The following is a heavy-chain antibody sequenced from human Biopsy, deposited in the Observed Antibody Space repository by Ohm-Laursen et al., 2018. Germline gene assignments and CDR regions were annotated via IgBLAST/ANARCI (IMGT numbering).Heavy chain of an antibody. CDR1: GGSFSGSY. V-gene: IGHV4-34*01. CDR2: MSHSGST. Sequence: TLSLTCAVYGGSFSGSYWTWIRQPPGKGLEWLGEMSHSGSTNHHPSLKSRVTISMDTSKNQFSLKLTSVTAADTAVYYCARWEVGYSANDLRFDYWGQGTLVTVSS. J-gene: IGHJ4*02. D-gene: IGHD5-12*01. CDR3: ARWEVGYSANDLRFDY.